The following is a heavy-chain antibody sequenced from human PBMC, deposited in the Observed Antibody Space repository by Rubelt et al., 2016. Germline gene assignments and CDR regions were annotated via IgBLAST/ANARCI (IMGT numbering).Heavy chain of an antibody. J-gene: IGHJ2*01. CDR2: ITHSGST. D-gene: IGHD5-12*01. CDR1: DGSFSAYY. Sequence: QVQLRQWGAGLLKPSETLSLTCAVYDGSFSAYYWSWIRQPPGKGLEWIGEITHSGSTYHNSSLQSRVSISVDTSKTQFSLRLSSMTASDTALYYCARSYTDYADVHFDLWGRGTLVTVSS. CDR3: ARSYTDYADVHFDL. V-gene: IGHV4-34*02.